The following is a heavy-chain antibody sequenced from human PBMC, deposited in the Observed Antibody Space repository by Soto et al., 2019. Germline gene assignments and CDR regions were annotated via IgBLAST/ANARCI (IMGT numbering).Heavy chain of an antibody. CDR3: ARGHNSGWYSCAFDI. D-gene: IGHD6-19*01. Sequence: SGPTLVNPTQTLTLTCTFSGFSLSTSGMCVSWIRQPPGKALEWLALIDWDDDKYYSTSLKTRLTISKDTSKNQVVLTMTNMDPVDTATYYCARGHNSGWYSCAFDIWGQGTMVTVS. CDR1: GFSLSTSGMC. J-gene: IGHJ3*02. CDR2: IDWDDDK. V-gene: IGHV2-70*01.